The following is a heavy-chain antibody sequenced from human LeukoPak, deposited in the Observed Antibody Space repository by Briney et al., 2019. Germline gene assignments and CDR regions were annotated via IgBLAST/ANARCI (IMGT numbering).Heavy chain of an antibody. CDR1: GFPFSSYA. CDR3: AREGYYGSGSPPSLYFDY. V-gene: IGHV3-23*01. CDR2: IAGSDGFT. D-gene: IGHD3-10*01. J-gene: IGHJ4*02. Sequence: GGSLRLSCAASGFPFSSYAMNWVRQAPGKGLEWVSVIAGSDGFTQYADSVKGRFTISRDNSRSTLYLQMNSLRPEDTAIYYCAREGYYGSGSPPSLYFDYWGQGILVTVSS.